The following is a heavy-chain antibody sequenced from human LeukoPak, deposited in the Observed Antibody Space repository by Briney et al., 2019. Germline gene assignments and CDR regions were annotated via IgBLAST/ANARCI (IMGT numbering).Heavy chain of an antibody. J-gene: IGHJ6*03. V-gene: IGHV4-61*02. CDR3: ARDYYDPHFYYYYYMDV. CDR2: IYTSGST. CDR1: GGSISSGSYY. Sequence: PSQXXXXTCTVSGGSISSGSYYWRWIRQPAGKGLEWIGRIYTSGSTNYNPSLKSRVNISVDTSNNHFSLKLSSVTAADTAVYYCARDYYDPHFYYYYYMDVWGKGTTVTVSS. D-gene: IGHD3-22*01.